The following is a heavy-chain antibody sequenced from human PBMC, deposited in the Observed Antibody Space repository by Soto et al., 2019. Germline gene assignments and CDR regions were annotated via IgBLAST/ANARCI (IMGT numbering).Heavy chain of an antibody. CDR2: IYYSGST. D-gene: IGHD1-1*01. CDR1: GGSISSYY. CDR3: ARESGDSPNWFDP. Sequence: PSETLSLTCTVSGGSISSYYWSWIRHPPGKGLEWIGYIYYSGSTNYNPSLKSRVTISVDTSKNQFSLKLSSVTAADTAVYYCARESGDSPNWFDPWGQGTLVTVSS. J-gene: IGHJ5*02. V-gene: IGHV4-59*01.